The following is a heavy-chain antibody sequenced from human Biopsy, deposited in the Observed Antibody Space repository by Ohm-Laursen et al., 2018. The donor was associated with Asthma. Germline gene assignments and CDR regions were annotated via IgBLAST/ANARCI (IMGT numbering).Heavy chain of an antibody. CDR1: GGTFNTYV. CDR3: ARKAGSCISRTCYSLDF. J-gene: IGHJ4*02. CDR2: IYSVFGTT. V-gene: IGHV1-69*01. D-gene: IGHD2-2*01. Sequence: SSVKVSCKSLGGTFNTYVIGWVRQAPGQGLEWMGGIYSVFGTTTYPQKFQDRVTITADDSTSTVYMELSGLRSEDTAVYYCARKAGSCISRTCYSLDFWGQGTLVTVSS.